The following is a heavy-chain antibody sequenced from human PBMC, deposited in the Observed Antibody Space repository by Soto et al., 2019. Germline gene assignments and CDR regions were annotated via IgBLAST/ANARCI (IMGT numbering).Heavy chain of an antibody. Sequence: SVKVSCKASGGTFSSYTISWVRQAPGQGLEWMGRIIPILGIANYAQKFQGRVTITADKSTSTAYMELSSLRSEDTAVYYCARGLWEQQLAEIVYYLHYWGQGTLVTVSS. J-gene: IGHJ4*02. CDR3: ARGLWEQQLAEIVYYLHY. D-gene: IGHD6-13*01. CDR1: GGTFSSYT. CDR2: IIPILGIA. V-gene: IGHV1-69*02.